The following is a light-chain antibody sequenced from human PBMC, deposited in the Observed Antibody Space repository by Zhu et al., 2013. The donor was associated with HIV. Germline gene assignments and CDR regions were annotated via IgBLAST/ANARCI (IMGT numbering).Light chain of an antibody. J-gene: IGKJ1*01. V-gene: IGKV3-20*01. Sequence: EIVLTQSPGTLSLSPGEKVTLSCRASQSVRNNYLAWYQQKAGRAPRLLIYGASSRAPGIPDRFSGGGSGTVFTLTITGLEPEDFGMYFCQRFGSSYTWTFGQGTNVEIK. CDR3: QRFGSSYTWT. CDR1: QSVRNNY. CDR2: GAS.